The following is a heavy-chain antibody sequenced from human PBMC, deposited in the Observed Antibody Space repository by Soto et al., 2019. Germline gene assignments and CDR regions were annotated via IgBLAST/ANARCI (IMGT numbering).Heavy chain of an antibody. CDR1: GGTFSSYA. J-gene: IGHJ6*02. D-gene: IGHD6-6*01. CDR2: IIPIFGTA. CDR3: ARDQYSSSSGYYYYYYGMDV. Sequence: ASVKVSCKASGGTFSSYAISWVRQAPGQGLEWMGGIIPIFGTANYAQKFQGRVTITADESTSTAYMELSSLRSEDTAVYYCARDQYSSSSGYYYYYYGMDVWRQGTTVTVSS. V-gene: IGHV1-69*13.